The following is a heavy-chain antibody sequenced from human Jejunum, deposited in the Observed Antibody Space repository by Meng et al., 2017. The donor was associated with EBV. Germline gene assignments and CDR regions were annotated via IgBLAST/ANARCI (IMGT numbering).Heavy chain of an antibody. CDR3: ARDKRGAGYCHDY. CDR1: GFNLEDYG. Sequence: EGEVAGCGGRRVGPGGSLRLSCVAYGFNLEDYGMNWVRQVPGKGLEWVATINWDGRRTGYADSVKGRFTISRDNAKNSLYLKMNSLRAEDTALYHCARDKRGAGYCHDYWGQGTLVTVSS. V-gene: IGHV3-20*01. D-gene: IGHD2-2*03. J-gene: IGHJ4*02. CDR2: INWDGRRT.